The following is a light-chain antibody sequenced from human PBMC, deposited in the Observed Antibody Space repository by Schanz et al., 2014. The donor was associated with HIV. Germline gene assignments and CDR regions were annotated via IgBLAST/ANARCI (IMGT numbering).Light chain of an antibody. V-gene: IGKV3-20*01. CDR3: HQYGSSPRT. Sequence: EIVMTQSPGTLSVSPGERATLSCTASQTIGNNLAWFQQKPGQAPRLLIFGASIRTTGIPDRFSGSGSGTDFTLTITRLEPEDFAVYYCHQYGSSPRTFGQGTKVEI. J-gene: IGKJ1*01. CDR2: GAS. CDR1: QTIGNN.